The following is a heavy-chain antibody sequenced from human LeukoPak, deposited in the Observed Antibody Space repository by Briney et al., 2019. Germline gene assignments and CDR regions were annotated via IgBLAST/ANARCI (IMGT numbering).Heavy chain of an antibody. J-gene: IGHJ3*02. Sequence: SETLSLTCAVYGGSFSGYYWSWIRQPPGKGLEWIGEINHSGSTNYNPSLKSRVTISVDTSKNQFSLKLSSVTAADTAVYYCARDSSSSSAFDIWGQGTMVTVSS. V-gene: IGHV4-34*01. CDR2: INHSGST. CDR1: GGSFSGYY. D-gene: IGHD6-6*01. CDR3: ARDSSSSSAFDI.